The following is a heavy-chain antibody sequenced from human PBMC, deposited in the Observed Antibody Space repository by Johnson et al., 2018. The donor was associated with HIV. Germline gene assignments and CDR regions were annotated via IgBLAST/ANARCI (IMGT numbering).Heavy chain of an antibody. J-gene: IGHJ3*02. D-gene: IGHD4-17*01. CDR1: GFTFSSYG. V-gene: IGHV3-30*03. CDR3: ASGYGDYPPREAFDI. CDR2: ISYDGSNK. Sequence: QVQLVESGGGVVQPGGSLRLSCAASGFTFSSYGMHWVRQVPGKGLEWVAVISYDGSNKYYADSVKGRFTISRDNSKNTLYLQMNSLRAEDTAVYYCASGYGDYPPREAFDIWGQGTMVTVSS.